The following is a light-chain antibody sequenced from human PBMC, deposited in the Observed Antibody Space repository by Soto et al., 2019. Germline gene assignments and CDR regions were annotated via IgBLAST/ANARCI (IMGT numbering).Light chain of an antibody. V-gene: IGLV2-14*03. CDR1: SSDVGGYNY. CDR2: DVI. CDR3: SSYTSSSTYVV. Sequence: QSVLTQPTSVSGSPGQSITISCTGTSSDVGGYNYVSWYQQHPGKAPKLMIYDVINRPSGVSNRFSGSKSGNSASLTISGLQAEDEADYHCSSYTSSSTYVVFGGGTKVTVL. J-gene: IGLJ2*01.